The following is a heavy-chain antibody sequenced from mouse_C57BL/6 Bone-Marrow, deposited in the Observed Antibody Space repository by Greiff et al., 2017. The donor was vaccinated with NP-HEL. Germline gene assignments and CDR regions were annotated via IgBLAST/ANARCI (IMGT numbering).Heavy chain of an antibody. CDR2: IYPGNSDT. D-gene: IGHD2-1*01. CDR1: GYTFTSYW. CDR3: TVYYGNSYYAMDY. Sequence: EVQLQQSGTVLARPGASVKMSCKTSGYTFTSYWMHWVKQRPGQGLEWIGAIYPGNSDTSYNQKFTGKANLTAVTSASTAYMELSSLTNEDSAVYYCTVYYGNSYYAMDYWGQGTSVTVSS. J-gene: IGHJ4*01. V-gene: IGHV1-5*01.